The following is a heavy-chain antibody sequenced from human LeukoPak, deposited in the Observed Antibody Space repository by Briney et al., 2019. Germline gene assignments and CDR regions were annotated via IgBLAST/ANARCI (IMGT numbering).Heavy chain of an antibody. D-gene: IGHD1-26*01. CDR2: IYYSGGT. V-gene: IGHV4-39*07. CDR3: ARDVVGATDWFDP. CDR1: GGSISSSSYY. J-gene: IGHJ5*02. Sequence: SETLSLTCTVSGGSISSSSYYWGWIRQPPGKGLEWIGSIYYSGGTYYNPSLKSRVTISVDTSKNQFSLKLSSVTAADTAVYYCARDVVGATDWFDPWGQGTLVTVSS.